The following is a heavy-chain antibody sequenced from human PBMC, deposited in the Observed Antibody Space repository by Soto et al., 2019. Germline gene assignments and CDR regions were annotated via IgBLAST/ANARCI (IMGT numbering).Heavy chain of an antibody. D-gene: IGHD2-21*01. V-gene: IGHV1-69*11. CDR3: ARGDCSYYGRDV. CDR1: GGTFCSYA. Sequence: QVQLVQSGAELKKPGSSVKVSCKASGGTFCSYAISWVRQYPGQGLEWMGGIIPILGTANYAQKFQGRVTSTEDESTSTAYMELSSLRYEDTAVYYCARGDCSYYGRDVWGQGTTVTVSS. J-gene: IGHJ6*02. CDR2: IIPILGTA.